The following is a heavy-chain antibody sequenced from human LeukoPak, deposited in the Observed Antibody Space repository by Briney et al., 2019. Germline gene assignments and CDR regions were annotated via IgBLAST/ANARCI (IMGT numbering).Heavy chain of an antibody. V-gene: IGHV3-21*01. CDR2: ISSSSSYI. D-gene: IGHD3-22*01. CDR1: GFTFSSYS. J-gene: IGHJ4*02. CDR3: ARGTLYYDSSGYHDY. Sequence: PGGSLRLSCAASGFTFSSYSMNWVRQAPGKGLEWVSSISSSSSYIYYADSVKGRFTISRDNAKNSLYLQMNSLRAEDTAVYYCARGTLYYDSSGYHDYWGQGTLVTVSS.